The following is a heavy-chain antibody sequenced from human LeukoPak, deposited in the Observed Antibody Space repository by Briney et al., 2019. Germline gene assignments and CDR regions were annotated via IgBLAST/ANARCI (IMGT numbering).Heavy chain of an antibody. J-gene: IGHJ6*03. D-gene: IGHD3-3*01. V-gene: IGHV3-7*01. CDR1: GLTFSNHG. CDR2: IKRDGIEI. Sequence: GGSLRLSCAASGLTFSNHGTTWVRNAPGEGLQWVANIKRDGIEISYVVSVKGLFNISRDNGKNSLYLQMNNLRVEDTAVYYCARDGVVDFWISYGTYNYYYYMDGWGKGTTVTVSS. CDR3: ARDGVVDFWISYGTYNYYYYMDG.